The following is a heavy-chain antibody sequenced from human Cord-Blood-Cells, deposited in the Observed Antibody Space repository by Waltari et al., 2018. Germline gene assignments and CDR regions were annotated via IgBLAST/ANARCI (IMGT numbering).Heavy chain of an antibody. J-gene: IGHJ4*02. Sequence: QVQLQESGPGLVKPSETLSLPCTVPGYSISSGYYWGCIRQPPGKGLEWIGSIYHSGSTYYNPSLKSRVTISVDTSKNQFSLKLSSVTAADTAVYYCARDLRVRFLEWLFDYWGQGTLVTVSS. D-gene: IGHD3-3*01. V-gene: IGHV4-38-2*02. CDR3: ARDLRVRFLEWLFDY. CDR1: GYSISSGYY. CDR2: IYHSGST.